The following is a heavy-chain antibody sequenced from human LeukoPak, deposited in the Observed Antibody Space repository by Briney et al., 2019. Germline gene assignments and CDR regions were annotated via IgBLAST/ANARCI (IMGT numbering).Heavy chain of an antibody. CDR2: ISSSSSYI. CDR3: ARDGYSYGYSAFDI. CDR1: GFTFSSYS. D-gene: IGHD5-18*01. Sequence: GGSLRLSCAASGFTFSSYSMNWVRQAPGKGLEWVSSISSSSSYIYYADSVKGRFTISRDNAKNSLYLQMNSLRAEDTAVYYCARDGYSYGYSAFDIWGQGTMVTVSS. V-gene: IGHV3-21*01. J-gene: IGHJ3*02.